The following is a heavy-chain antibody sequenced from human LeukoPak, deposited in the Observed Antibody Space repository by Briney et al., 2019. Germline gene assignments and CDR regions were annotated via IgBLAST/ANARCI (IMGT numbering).Heavy chain of an antibody. CDR2: INHSGST. Sequence: PSETPSLTCAVYGGSFSGYYWSWIRQPPGKGLEWIGEINHSGSTNYDPSLKSRVTISVDTSKNQFSLKLSSVTAADTAVYYCARGRYDYIWGSYREPLFDYWGQGTLVTVSS. D-gene: IGHD3-16*02. CDR3: ARGRYDYIWGSYREPLFDY. J-gene: IGHJ4*02. V-gene: IGHV4-34*01. CDR1: GGSFSGYY.